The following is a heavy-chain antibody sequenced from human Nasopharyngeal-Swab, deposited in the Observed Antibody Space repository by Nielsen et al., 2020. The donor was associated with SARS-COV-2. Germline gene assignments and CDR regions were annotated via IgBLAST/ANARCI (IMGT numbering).Heavy chain of an antibody. Sequence: GESLKISCAASGFTFTNYWMAWIRQAAGKGLEWVANTNQGGTERYYVDSVKGRFTISRDNGQSLLYLQMNSLRAEDTAIYFCVAAVSGTSRTYYDYWGQGSLVTVSS. CDR3: VAAVSGTSRTYYDY. CDR1: GFTFTNYW. J-gene: IGHJ4*02. D-gene: IGHD3-22*01. CDR2: TNQGGTER. V-gene: IGHV3-7*03.